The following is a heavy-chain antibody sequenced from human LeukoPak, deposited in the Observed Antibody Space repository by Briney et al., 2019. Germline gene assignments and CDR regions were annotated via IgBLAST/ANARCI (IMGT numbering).Heavy chain of an antibody. CDR1: GYTFTGYY. J-gene: IGHJ4*02. CDR2: IIPIFGTA. D-gene: IGHD3-22*01. CDR3: ARDRFPYYYDSSGYFDY. Sequence: GASVKVSCKASGYTFTGYYMHWVRQAPGQGLEWMGGIIPIFGTANYAQKFQGRVTITTDESTSTAYMELSSLRSEDTAVYYCARDRFPYYYDSSGYFDYWGQGTLVTVSS. V-gene: IGHV1-69*05.